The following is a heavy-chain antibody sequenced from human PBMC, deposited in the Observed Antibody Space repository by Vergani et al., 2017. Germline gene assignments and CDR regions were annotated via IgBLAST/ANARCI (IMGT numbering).Heavy chain of an antibody. Sequence: QFQLVQSGAEVKKPGASVKVSCKASGYTFTSYGISWVRQAPGQGLEWMGWISAYNGNTNYAQKVQGRVTMTTDTSTSTAYRELRSLRSDDTAVYYCARDRVVVVPATMFRMLSPDAFDIWDQGRMVTVSS. CDR2: ISAYNGNT. CDR3: ARDRVVVVPATMFRMLSPDAFDI. D-gene: IGHD2-2*01. CDR1: GYTFTSYG. J-gene: IGHJ3*02. V-gene: IGHV1-18*01.